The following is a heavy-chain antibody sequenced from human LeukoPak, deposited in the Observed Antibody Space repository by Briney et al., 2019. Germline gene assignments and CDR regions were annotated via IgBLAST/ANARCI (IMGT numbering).Heavy chain of an antibody. CDR2: VSGSGGST. J-gene: IGHJ4*02. CDR3: ARRAAAGNVDY. V-gene: IGHV3-23*01. D-gene: IGHD6-13*01. Sequence: GRSLRPSCSASGFTFITFAMNWVRQAPGEGLEWVSAVSGSGGSTYYADSVKGRSTISRDNSRNTLYLQMNSLRAEDTAVYYCARRAAAGNVDYWGQGTLVAVSS. CDR1: GFTFITFA.